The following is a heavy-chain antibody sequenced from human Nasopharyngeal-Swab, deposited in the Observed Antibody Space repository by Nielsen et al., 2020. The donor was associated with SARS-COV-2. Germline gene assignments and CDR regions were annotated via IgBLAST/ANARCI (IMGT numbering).Heavy chain of an antibody. CDR3: ARGRDFSFDS. V-gene: IGHV6-1*01. CDR2: TLYWSKWCN. D-gene: IGHD3-3*01. J-gene: IGHJ4*02. Sequence: SQTPSLTFSISWDSVPSQSAGWNWTRQSPSRGLDRLGWTLYWSKWCNHYAESVKSRIAVNPDPSKNHFSLQLNSVTPENTAVYYCARGRDFSFDSWGQGTLVTASS. CDR1: WDSVPSQSAG.